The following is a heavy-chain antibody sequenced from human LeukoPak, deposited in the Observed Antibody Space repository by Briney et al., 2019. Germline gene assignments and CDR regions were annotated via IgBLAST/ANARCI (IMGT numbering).Heavy chain of an antibody. J-gene: IGHJ4*02. CDR1: GGSISSSSYY. V-gene: IGHV4-39*01. Sequence: SETLSLTCTVSGGSISSSSYYWGWIRQPPGKGLEWIGTIYYSGSTYYNPSLKSRVTISVDTSKNQFSLKLSSVTAADTAVYYCARRGVPAIFDYWGQGTLVTVSS. CDR3: ARRGVPAIFDY. CDR2: IYYSGST. D-gene: IGHD2-2*01.